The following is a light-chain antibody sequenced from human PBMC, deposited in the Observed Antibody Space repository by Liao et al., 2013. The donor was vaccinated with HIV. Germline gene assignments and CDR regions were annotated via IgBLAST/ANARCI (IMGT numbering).Light chain of an antibody. Sequence: SYELTQPPSVSVSPGQTASITCSGDKLGDKYACWYQQKPGQSPVLVIYQDSKRPSGIPERFSGSSSGTTVTLTISGAQVEDEADYYCQAWDSSTHVFGTGTKVTVL. V-gene: IGLV3-1*01. CDR1: KLGDKY. J-gene: IGLJ1*01. CDR2: QDS. CDR3: QAWDSSTHV.